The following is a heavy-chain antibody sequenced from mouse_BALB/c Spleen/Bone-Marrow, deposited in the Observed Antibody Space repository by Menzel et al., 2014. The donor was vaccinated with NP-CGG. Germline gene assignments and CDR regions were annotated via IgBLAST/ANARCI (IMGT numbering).Heavy chain of an antibody. CDR3: ASYYYGSSSFAY. V-gene: IGHV14-3*02. Sequence: EVHLVESGAELVKPGASVKLSCTASGFNIKDTYMHWVKQRPEQGLEWIGRIDPANGNTKYDPKFQGKATITADTSSNTAYLQLSSLTSEDTAVYYCASYYYGSSSFAYWGRGTLVTVSA. J-gene: IGHJ3*01. D-gene: IGHD1-1*01. CDR2: IDPANGNT. CDR1: GFNIKDTY.